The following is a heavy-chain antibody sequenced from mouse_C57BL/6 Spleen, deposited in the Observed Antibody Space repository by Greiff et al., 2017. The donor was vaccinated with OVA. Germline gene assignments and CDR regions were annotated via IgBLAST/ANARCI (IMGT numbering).Heavy chain of an antibody. J-gene: IGHJ1*03. CDR3: ARSNTGWYFDV. D-gene: IGHD4-1*01. CDR2: IYPGSGNT. Sequence: QVQLKESGPELVKPGASVKISCKASGYSFTSYYIHWVKQRPGQGLEWIGWIYPGSGNTKYNEKFKGKATLTADTSSSTAYMQLSSLTSEDSAVYYCARSNTGWYFDVWGTGTTVTVSS. V-gene: IGHV1-66*01. CDR1: GYSFTSYY.